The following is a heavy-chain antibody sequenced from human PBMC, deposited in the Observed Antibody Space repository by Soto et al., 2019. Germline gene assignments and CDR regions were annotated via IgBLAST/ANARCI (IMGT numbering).Heavy chain of an antibody. J-gene: IGHJ4*02. Sequence: EVQLVESGGGLVKPGESLRLSCAASGFTFRPYSMNWVRQAPGKGLEWVSLISSSSSYIYYADSLKGRFTISRDNAKNSLYLEMNNLRAEDTAVYYCARFVSETAINDHWGQGTLVTASS. D-gene: IGHD2-21*02. V-gene: IGHV3-21*01. CDR1: GFTFRPYS. CDR3: ARFVSETAINDH. CDR2: ISSSSSYI.